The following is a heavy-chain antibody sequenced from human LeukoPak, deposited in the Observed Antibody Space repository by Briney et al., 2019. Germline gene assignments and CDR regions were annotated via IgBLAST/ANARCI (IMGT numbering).Heavy chain of an antibody. CDR2: INPNSGGT. Sequence: ASVKVSCKASGYTFTGYYMHWVRQAPGQGLEWMGWINPNSGGTNYAQKFQGRVTMTRDTSISTAYMELSRLRSDDTAVYYCARPVLHIVVVPGNSLDAFDIWGQGTMVTVSS. CDR3: ARPVLHIVVVPGNSLDAFDI. CDR1: GYTFTGYY. V-gene: IGHV1-2*02. J-gene: IGHJ3*02. D-gene: IGHD2-2*01.